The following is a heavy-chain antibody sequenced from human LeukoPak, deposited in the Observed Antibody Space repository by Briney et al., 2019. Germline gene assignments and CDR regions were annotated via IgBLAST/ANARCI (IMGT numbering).Heavy chain of an antibody. D-gene: IGHD2-15*01. Sequence: GGSLRLSCAASGFTFSTYWMHWVRQAPGKGLVWVSRINSDGSTTSYADSVKGRFTISRDNAKNTLFLQMNSLRAEDTAVYYCARGMRAATKDYWGQGTLVTVSS. CDR1: GFTFSTYW. CDR3: ARGMRAATKDY. CDR2: INSDGSTT. V-gene: IGHV3-74*01. J-gene: IGHJ4*02.